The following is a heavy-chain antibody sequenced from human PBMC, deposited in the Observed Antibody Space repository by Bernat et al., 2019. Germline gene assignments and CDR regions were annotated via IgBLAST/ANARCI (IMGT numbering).Heavy chain of an antibody. Sequence: EVQLVESGGGLVKPGGSLRLSCAASGFTFTNAWMTWVRQAPGKGLEWVGRIKSETDGGTTDYATPVKGRFTISRDDSKNTVFLQMNNLKSEDTAVYYWDTDRGEWSGGACKAFPFNSWGKGSLVTVSS. D-gene: IGHD3-3*01. CDR1: GFTFTNAW. CDR3: DTDRGEWSGGACKAFPFNS. CDR2: IKSETDGGTT. V-gene: IGHV3-15*01. J-gene: IGHJ4*02.